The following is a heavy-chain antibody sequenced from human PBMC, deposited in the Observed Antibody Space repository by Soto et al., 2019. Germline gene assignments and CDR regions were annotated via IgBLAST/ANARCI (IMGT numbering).Heavy chain of an antibody. CDR1: GGSINSGGYS. CDR2: IYHTGNT. CDR3: ARGELTPSTHFACGVDV. D-gene: IGHD3-9*01. V-gene: IGHV4-30-2*01. J-gene: IGHJ6*02. Sequence: QLQLQESGAGLVKPSQTLSLTCTVSGGSINSGGYSWIWIRQPPGKGLDWIGYIYHTGNTFYNPSLQSRVTISVDQYKNPLSLSLGSVTAADTAIYYCARGELTPSTHFACGVDVWGQGTTATVSS.